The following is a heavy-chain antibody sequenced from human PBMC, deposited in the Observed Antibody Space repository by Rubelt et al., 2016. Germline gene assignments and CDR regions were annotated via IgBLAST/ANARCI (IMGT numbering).Heavy chain of an antibody. CDR2: IWYDGSNK. CDR3: ARGEGYSGYGGY. Sequence: VQLVESGGGLVQPGRSLRLSCTASGFTFGDYAMSWFRQAPGKGLEWVAVIWYDGSNKYYADSVKGRFTISRDNSKNTLYLQMNSLRAEDTAVYYCARGEGYSGYGGYWGQGTLVTVSS. J-gene: IGHJ4*02. V-gene: IGHV3-33*01. CDR1: GFTFGDYA. D-gene: IGHD5-12*01.